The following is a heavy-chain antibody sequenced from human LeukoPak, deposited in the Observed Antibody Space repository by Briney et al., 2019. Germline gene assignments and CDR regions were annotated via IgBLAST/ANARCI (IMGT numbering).Heavy chain of an antibody. Sequence: ASVKVSCKASGYTFTSYYMHWVRQAPGQGLEWMGIINPSGGSTSYAQKFLGRVTMTRDMSTSTAYMELRSLRSDDTAVYYCAREPYYYDSSGYYYIWFDPWGQGTLVTVSS. D-gene: IGHD3-22*01. CDR1: GYTFTSYY. J-gene: IGHJ5*02. CDR3: AREPYYYDSSGYYYIWFDP. CDR2: INPSGGST. V-gene: IGHV1-46*01.